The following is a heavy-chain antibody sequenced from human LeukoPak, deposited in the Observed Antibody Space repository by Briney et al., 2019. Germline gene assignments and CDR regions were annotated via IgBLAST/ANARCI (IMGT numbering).Heavy chain of an antibody. CDR1: GGSISSYY. V-gene: IGHV4-59*08. J-gene: IGHJ3*02. D-gene: IGHD3-3*01. CDR2: IYYSGST. Sequence: PSETLSLTCTVSGGSISSYYWSWIRQPPGKGLEWIGYIYYSGSTNYNPSLKSRVTISVDTSKNQFSLELSSVTAADTAMYYCARSRYYDFWSDAFDIWGQGTMVTVSS. CDR3: ARSRYYDFWSDAFDI.